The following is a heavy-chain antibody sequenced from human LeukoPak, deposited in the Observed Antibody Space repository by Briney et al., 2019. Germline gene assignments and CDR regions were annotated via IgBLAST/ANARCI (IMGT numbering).Heavy chain of an antibody. D-gene: IGHD1-1*01. CDR1: GGSITNYY. J-gene: IGHJ4*02. Sequence: SETLSLTCTVSGGSITNYYWSWIRQPPGKGLEWIGYIYYSGSTNYNPSLKSRVTLLVDTSRNQFSLSLRSMTAADTAVYYCARTEPSRTTSHWGQGTLVTVSS. CDR2: IYYSGST. CDR3: ARTEPSRTTSH. V-gene: IGHV4-59*01.